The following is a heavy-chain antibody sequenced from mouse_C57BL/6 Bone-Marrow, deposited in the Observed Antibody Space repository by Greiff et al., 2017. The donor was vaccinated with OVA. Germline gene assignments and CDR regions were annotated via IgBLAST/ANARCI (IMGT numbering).Heavy chain of an antibody. J-gene: IGHJ2*01. Sequence: QVTLKESGPGILQPSQTLSLTCSFSGFSLSTLGMGVGWIRQPSGKGLEWLAHIWWDDDKYYNPALKSRLTSSKDTSKNQVCLKIANVDTADTATYYCARFGNYVGYFDYWGQGTTLTVSS. CDR1: GFSLSTLGMG. CDR2: IWWDDDK. V-gene: IGHV8-8*01. CDR3: ARFGNYVGYFDY. D-gene: IGHD2-1*01.